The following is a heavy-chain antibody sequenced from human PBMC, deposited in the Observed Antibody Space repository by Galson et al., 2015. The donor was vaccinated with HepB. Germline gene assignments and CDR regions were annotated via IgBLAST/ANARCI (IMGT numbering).Heavy chain of an antibody. Sequence: SVKVSCKASGYTFTSYDINWVRQATGQGLEWMGWMNPNSGNTGYAQKFQGRVTITADESTSTAYMELSSLRSEDTAVYYCAIHRALRFRDYGMDVWGQGTTVTVSS. CDR3: AIHRALRFRDYGMDV. CDR1: GYTFTSYD. V-gene: IGHV1-8*01. D-gene: IGHD3-3*01. CDR2: MNPNSGNT. J-gene: IGHJ6*02.